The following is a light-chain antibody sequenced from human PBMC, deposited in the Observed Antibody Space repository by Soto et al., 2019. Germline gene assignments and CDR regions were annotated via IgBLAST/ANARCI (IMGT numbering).Light chain of an antibody. CDR3: HTYDSSLSGRYV. CDR2: GNT. V-gene: IGLV1-40*01. CDR1: SSNIGSNT. J-gene: IGLJ1*01. Sequence: QSVLAQPPSASGTPGQSVTISCSGSSSNIGSNTVNWYQQLPGTAPKLLIYGNTNRPSGVPDRFSGSKSGTSASLAIAGLQTEDEGDYYCHTYDSSLSGRYVFGNGTKVTV.